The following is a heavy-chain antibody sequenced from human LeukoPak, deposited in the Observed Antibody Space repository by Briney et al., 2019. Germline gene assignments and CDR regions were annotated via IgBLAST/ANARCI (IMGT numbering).Heavy chain of an antibody. J-gene: IGHJ5*02. CDR2: IYYSGST. D-gene: IGHD1-1*01. CDR1: GGSISSSSYY. Sequence: SETLSLTCTVSGGSISSSSYYWGWIRQPPGKGLEWIGSIYYSGSTYYNPSLKSRVTISVDTSKNQFSLKLSSVTAADTAVYYCAIGTGNLDPWGQGTLVTVSS. V-gene: IGHV4-39*07. CDR3: AIGTGNLDP.